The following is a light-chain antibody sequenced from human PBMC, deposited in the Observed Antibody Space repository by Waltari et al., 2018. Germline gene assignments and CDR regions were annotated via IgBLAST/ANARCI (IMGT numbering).Light chain of an antibody. V-gene: IGLV2-18*02. CDR3: SSYTSSSTVV. J-gene: IGLJ3*02. CDR2: EVT. Sequence: QSALTQPPSVSGSPGQSVTISCTGTSTDVGSYTRVTCYQQSPGTAPKLIIYEVTHRPSGVPDRFSGSKSGNTASLTISGLQAEDEADYYCSSYTSSSTVVFGGGTKLTVL. CDR1: STDVGSYTR.